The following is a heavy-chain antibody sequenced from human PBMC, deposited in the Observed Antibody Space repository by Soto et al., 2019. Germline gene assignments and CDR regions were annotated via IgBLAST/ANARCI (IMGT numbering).Heavy chain of an antibody. J-gene: IGHJ6*02. D-gene: IGHD3-22*01. V-gene: IGHV3-21*04. CDR2: ISSSSSYI. CDR1: GFTFSSYS. CDR3: AKSLYDSSGYYYYYYYGMDV. Sequence: GGSLRLSCAASGFTFSSYSMNWVRQAPGKGLEWVSSISSSSSYIYYADSVKGRFTISRDNSKNTLYLQMNSLRAEDTAVYYCAKSLYDSSGYYYYYYYGMDVWGQGTTVTVSS.